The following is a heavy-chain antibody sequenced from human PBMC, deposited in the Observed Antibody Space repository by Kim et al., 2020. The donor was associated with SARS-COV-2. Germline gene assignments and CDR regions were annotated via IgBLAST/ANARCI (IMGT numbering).Heavy chain of an antibody. CDR3: AKALLRGVNYYYYGMDV. J-gene: IGHJ6*02. D-gene: IGHD3-10*01. V-gene: IGHV3-30*02. Sequence: VKGRFTISRDNSKNTLYLQMISLRAEDTALFYCAKALLRGVNYYYYGMDVWGQGTTVTVSS.